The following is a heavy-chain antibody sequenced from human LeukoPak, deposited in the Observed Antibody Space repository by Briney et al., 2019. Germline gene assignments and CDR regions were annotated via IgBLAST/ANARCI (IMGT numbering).Heavy chain of an antibody. CDR3: AGYSYGVRPS. CDR1: GDSVSSNSAA. Sequence: SQTLSLTCVFSGDSVSSNSAAWNWIRQSPSRGLEWLGRTYYRSKWYNDYAVSVKSRITINPDTSKNQSSLHLNSVTPEDTAVYYCAGYSYGVRPSWGQGTLVTVSS. D-gene: IGHD5-18*01. CDR2: TYYRSKWYN. J-gene: IGHJ5*02. V-gene: IGHV6-1*01.